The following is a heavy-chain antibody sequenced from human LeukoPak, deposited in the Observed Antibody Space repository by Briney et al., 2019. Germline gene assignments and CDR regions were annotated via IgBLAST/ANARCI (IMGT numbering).Heavy chain of an antibody. CDR3: ARGGSGGRAFDI. V-gene: IGHV6-1*01. CDR1: GDSVSSNSVA. Sequence: SYTLSLTCPLCGDSVSSNSVAWHCMTPSPSRALEWLGRPYYRSKRYNDYPVSVKSRLTINLDTSNNQFAQQLDSRTPGDAVVYYCARGGSGGRAFDIRGQGTMVTVSS. CDR2: PYYRSKRYN. D-gene: IGHD2-15*01. J-gene: IGHJ3*02.